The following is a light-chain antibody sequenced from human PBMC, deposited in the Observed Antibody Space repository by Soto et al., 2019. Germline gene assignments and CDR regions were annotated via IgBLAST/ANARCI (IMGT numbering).Light chain of an antibody. CDR1: SSDVGGYNY. CDR3: SSRAGWNPYV. Sequence: QSVLNQPPSASVSPGQSVTISCTGTSSDVGGYNYVSWYQQHPGKAPKLIIYEVTKRPSGVPDRFSGSKSGSTASLTVSGLQAEDEADYYCSSRAGWNPYVFGTGTKVTV. CDR2: EVT. J-gene: IGLJ1*01. V-gene: IGLV2-8*01.